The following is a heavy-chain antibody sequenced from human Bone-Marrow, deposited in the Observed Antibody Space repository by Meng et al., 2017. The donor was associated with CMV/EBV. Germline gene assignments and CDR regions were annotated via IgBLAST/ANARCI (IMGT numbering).Heavy chain of an antibody. Sequence: SETLSLTCTVSGGSISSSSYYWGWIRQPPGKGLEWIGSIYYSGSTYYNPSLKSRVTISVDTSKNQFSLKLSSVTAADTAVYYCARRGARITIFGVVIPDEEGRFDYWGQGTLVTVSS. V-gene: IGHV4-39*01. CDR2: IYYSGST. CDR1: GGSISSSSYY. J-gene: IGHJ4*02. CDR3: ARRGARITIFGVVIPDEEGRFDY. D-gene: IGHD3-3*01.